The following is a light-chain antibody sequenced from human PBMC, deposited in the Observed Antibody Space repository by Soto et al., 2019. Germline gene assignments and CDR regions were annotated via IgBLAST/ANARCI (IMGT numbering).Light chain of an antibody. CDR2: GAS. Sequence: EIVMTQSPATLSVSPGDRATLFCRASQSVSTNLAWYQQKPGQAPRLLIYGASTRATGIPARFSGSGSGTDFTLTIISLQSEDFAVYYCQQYNDWPPLTFGGGTKVEIK. V-gene: IGKV3-15*01. CDR3: QQYNDWPPLT. J-gene: IGKJ4*01. CDR1: QSVSTN.